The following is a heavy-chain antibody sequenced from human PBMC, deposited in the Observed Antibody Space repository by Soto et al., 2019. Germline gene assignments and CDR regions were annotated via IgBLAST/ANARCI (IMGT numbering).Heavy chain of an antibody. J-gene: IGHJ5*02. CDR2: ISAYNGNT. Sequence: QVQLVQSGAEVKKPGASVKVSCKASGYTFTSYGISRVRQAPGQGLEWMGWISAYNGNTNYAQKLQGRVTMTTDTSTSTAYMELRSLRSDDTAVYYCARGLPLYCSGGSCYPTYLNWFDPWGQGTLVTVSS. CDR3: ARGLPLYCSGGSCYPTYLNWFDP. CDR1: GYTFTSYG. D-gene: IGHD2-15*01. V-gene: IGHV1-18*01.